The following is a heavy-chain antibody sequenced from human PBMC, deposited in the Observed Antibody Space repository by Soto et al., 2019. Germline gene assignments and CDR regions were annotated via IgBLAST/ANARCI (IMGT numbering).Heavy chain of an antibody. CDR2: IGGSGGTT. V-gene: IGHV3-23*01. D-gene: IGHD3-10*01. Sequence: PGGSLRLSCAASAFTFSSYAMSWVRQAPGKGLEWVSTIGGSGGTTYYADSVKGRFTISRDNSKNTLYLQMNSLIAEDTAIYYCAKLWFGELAPIDYWGQGTLVTVSS. CDR1: AFTFSSYA. CDR3: AKLWFGELAPIDY. J-gene: IGHJ4*02.